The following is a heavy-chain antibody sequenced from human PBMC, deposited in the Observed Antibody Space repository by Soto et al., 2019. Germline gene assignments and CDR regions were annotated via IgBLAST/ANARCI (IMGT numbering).Heavy chain of an antibody. Sequence: GASVKVSCKASGGTFSSYAISWVRQAPGQGLEWMEGIIPIFGTANYAQKFQGRVTITADESTSTAYMELSSLRSEDTAVYYCARSYYYDSSGYYTHYYYYYGMDVWGQGTTVTVSS. CDR2: IIPIFGTA. CDR1: GGTFSSYA. V-gene: IGHV1-69*13. CDR3: ARSYYYDSSGYYTHYYYYYGMDV. D-gene: IGHD3-22*01. J-gene: IGHJ6*02.